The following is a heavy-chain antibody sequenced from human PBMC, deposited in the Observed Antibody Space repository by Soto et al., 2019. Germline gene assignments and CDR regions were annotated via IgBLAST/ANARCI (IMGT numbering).Heavy chain of an antibody. V-gene: IGHV1-69*01. D-gene: IGHD5-12*01. CDR2: IIPKLGSA. Sequence: QVQLVQSGAEVKEPGSSVKVSCKASGGGNLRDYRTTWVRRAPGQGLEWMGGIIPKLGSANYAQKFQGRVTITASESTNTVYMELRSLVSADTAVYYCARRGAGYNSGAVYWAQGTPVTSSS. CDR1: GGGNLRDYR. J-gene: IGHJ4*02. CDR3: ARRGAGYNSGAVY.